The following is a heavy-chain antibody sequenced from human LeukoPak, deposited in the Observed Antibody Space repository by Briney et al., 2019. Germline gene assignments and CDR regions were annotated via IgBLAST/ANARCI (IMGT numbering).Heavy chain of an antibody. CDR1: GFTFSSYA. CDR2: ISGSGGST. J-gene: IGHJ5*02. CDR3: ARGGSGWYSGWSDP. V-gene: IGHV3-23*01. D-gene: IGHD6-19*01. Sequence: GGSLRLSCAASGFTFSSYAMSWVRQAPGKGLEWVSAISGSGGSTYYADSVKGRFTISRDNAKNSLYLQMNSLRAEDTAVYYCARGGSGWYSGWSDPWGQGTLVTVSS.